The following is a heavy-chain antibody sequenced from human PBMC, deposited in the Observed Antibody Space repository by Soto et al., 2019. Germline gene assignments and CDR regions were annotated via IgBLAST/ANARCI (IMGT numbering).Heavy chain of an antibody. CDR2: IYHSGST. V-gene: IGHV4-30-2*01. D-gene: IGHD2-15*01. CDR1: GGSISSGGYS. Sequence: QLQLQESGSGLVKPSQTLSLTCAVSGGSISSGGYSWSWIRQPPGKGLEWIGYIYHSGSTYYNPSIKSRVTISGDRSKNKFSLKLSSVTAADTAVYYCARVVLVAATFIFDYWGQGTLVTVSS. CDR3: ARVVLVAATFIFDY. J-gene: IGHJ4*02.